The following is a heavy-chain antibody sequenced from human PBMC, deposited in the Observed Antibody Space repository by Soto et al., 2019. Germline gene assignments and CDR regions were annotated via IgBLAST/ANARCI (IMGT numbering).Heavy chain of an antibody. CDR3: ARDEGLGVNYYYYGMDV. CDR2: IWYDGSNK. V-gene: IGHV3-33*01. CDR1: GFTFSSYG. J-gene: IGHJ6*02. Sequence: GGSLRLSCAASGFTFSSYGMHWVRQAPGKGLEWVAVIWYDGSNKYYADSVKGRFTISRDNSKNTLYLQMNSLIAEDTAVYYCARDEGLGVNYYYYGMDVWGQETTVTVSS. D-gene: IGHD3-10*01.